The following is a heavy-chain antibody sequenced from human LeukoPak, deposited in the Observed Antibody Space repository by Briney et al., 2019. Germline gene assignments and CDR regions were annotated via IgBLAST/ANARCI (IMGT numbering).Heavy chain of an antibody. Sequence: SETVSLTCTVSGGSISSSTSYWGWIRQPPGKGLEWVGSIYAAGSTYYNPSLKGRVTISIDTSKNQFSLRLSSVTAADTAVYYCARDSGRHSGYDWIYWGQGTLVTVSS. V-gene: IGHV4-39*07. CDR1: GGSISSSTSY. CDR2: IYAAGST. D-gene: IGHD5-12*01. CDR3: ARDSGRHSGYDWIY. J-gene: IGHJ4*02.